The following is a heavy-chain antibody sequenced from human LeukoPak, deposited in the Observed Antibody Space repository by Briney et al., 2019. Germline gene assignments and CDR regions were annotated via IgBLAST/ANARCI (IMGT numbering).Heavy chain of an antibody. V-gene: IGHV3-53*01. J-gene: IGHJ4*02. D-gene: IGHD4-17*01. CDR2: IYSGGNT. Sequence: GGSLRLSCTVSGFTVSSNSMSWVRQAPGKGLEWVSFIYSGGNTHYSDSVKGRFTISRDNSKNTLYLQMNSLRAEDTAVYYCARRAGEYSHPYDYWGRGTLVTVSS. CDR1: GFTVSSNS. CDR3: ARRAGEYSHPYDY.